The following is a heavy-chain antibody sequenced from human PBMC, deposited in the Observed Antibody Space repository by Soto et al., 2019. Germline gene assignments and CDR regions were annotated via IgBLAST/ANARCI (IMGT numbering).Heavy chain of an antibody. V-gene: IGHV1-18*01. Sequence: QVQLVQSGGEVKKPGASVKVSCKASGHTFASYGITWVRQAPGQGLDWMGWISTYNGGTNYAQNLQGRVTMTTDTSTSTAYMELRSLRSDDTAMYYCARDISYGSGTSYGYWGQGTLVTVSS. J-gene: IGHJ4*02. D-gene: IGHD3-10*01. CDR1: GHTFASYG. CDR2: ISTYNGGT. CDR3: ARDISYGSGTSYGY.